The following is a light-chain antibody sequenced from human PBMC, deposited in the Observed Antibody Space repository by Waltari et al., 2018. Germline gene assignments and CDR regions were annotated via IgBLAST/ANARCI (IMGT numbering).Light chain of an antibody. CDR2: DDS. V-gene: IGLV3-21*01. J-gene: IGLJ2*01. CDR3: QVWDSNTDHVV. CDR1: NIGVKS. Sequence: SSVLTQPPSVSLAPGKTARITCGGNNIGVKSVNWYQQKPGQAPALVIYDDSDRPSGIPERFSGSNSGNTATLTISRVEAGDEADYYCQVWDSNTDHVVFGGGTKLTVL.